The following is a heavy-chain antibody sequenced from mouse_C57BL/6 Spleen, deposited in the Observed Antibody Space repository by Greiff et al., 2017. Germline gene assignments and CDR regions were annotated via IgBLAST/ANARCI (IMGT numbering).Heavy chain of an antibody. D-gene: IGHD3-3*01. CDR2: IDPENGDT. V-gene: IGHV14-4*01. Sequence: VQLQQSGAELVRPGASVKLSCTASGFNIKDDYMHWVKQRPEQGLEWIGWIDPENGDTEYDSKFQGKATITADTSSNTAYLQLSSLTSEDTADYCCTAGGRRAWFAYWGQGTLVTVSA. CDR3: TAGGRRAWFAY. J-gene: IGHJ3*01. CDR1: GFNIKDDY.